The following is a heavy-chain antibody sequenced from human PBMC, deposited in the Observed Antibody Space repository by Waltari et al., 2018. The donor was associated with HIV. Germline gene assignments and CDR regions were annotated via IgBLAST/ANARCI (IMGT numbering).Heavy chain of an antibody. D-gene: IGHD3-10*01. Sequence: QVQLQESGPGLVKPSGTLSLTCAVSGGSISSSNWWSWVRQPPGKGLEWIGEIYHSGSTTCSPALKSQGTISVDKSKNQCSLKLSSVTAADTAVYYCARRYYGSGSLDYWGQGTLVTVSS. CDR1: GGSISSSNW. J-gene: IGHJ4*02. CDR3: ARRYYGSGSLDY. V-gene: IGHV4-4*02. CDR2: IYHSGST.